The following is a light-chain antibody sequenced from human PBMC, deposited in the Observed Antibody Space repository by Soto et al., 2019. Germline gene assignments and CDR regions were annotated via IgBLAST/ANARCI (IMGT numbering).Light chain of an antibody. Sequence: LTQSPSFLSASVGDRVTITCRASQAIDTYLAWYQQKPGQAPRLLIYDASNRATGIPARFSGSGSGTDFTLTISSLEPEDFAVYYCQQRSNWPPMYTFGQGTKLEIK. V-gene: IGKV3-11*01. CDR1: QAIDTY. J-gene: IGKJ2*01. CDR3: QQRSNWPPMYT. CDR2: DAS.